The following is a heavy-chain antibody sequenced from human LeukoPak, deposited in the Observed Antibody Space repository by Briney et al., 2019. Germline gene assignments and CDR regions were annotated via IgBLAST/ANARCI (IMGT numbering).Heavy chain of an antibody. Sequence: SETLSLTCTVPGGSVSSGSYYWSWIRQPPGKGLEWIGYIHNSGTTNYNPSLKSRVTFSVDTSNNQFSLKLSSVTAADTAVYYCARNGRLQSVDYWGPGTLVTVSS. J-gene: IGHJ4*02. CDR3: ARNGRLQSVDY. CDR2: IHNSGTT. D-gene: IGHD5-24*01. CDR1: GGSVSSGSYY. V-gene: IGHV4-61*01.